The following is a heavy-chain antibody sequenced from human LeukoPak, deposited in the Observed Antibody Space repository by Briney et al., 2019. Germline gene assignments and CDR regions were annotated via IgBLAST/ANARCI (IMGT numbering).Heavy chain of an antibody. CDR3: AREGSGYSVDY. CDR2: IYSSGST. CDR1: SGSISSGTYY. J-gene: IGHJ4*02. V-gene: IGHV4-61*02. Sequence: SETLSLTCTVSSGSISSGTYYWSWIRQPAGKGLEWIGRIYSSGSTNYNPSLKSRVTISVDTSKNQFSLKLSSVTAADTAVYYCAREGSGYSVDYWGQGTLVTVSS. D-gene: IGHD3-22*01.